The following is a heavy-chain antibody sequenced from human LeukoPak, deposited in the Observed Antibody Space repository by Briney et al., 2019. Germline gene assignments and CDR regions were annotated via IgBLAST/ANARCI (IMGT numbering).Heavy chain of an antibody. CDR1: GGTFSSYA. CDR3: ARDDWNDLPWSSAPGWFDP. V-gene: IGHV1-69*04. Sequence: GASVKVSCKASGGTFSSYAISWVQQAPGQGLEWMGRIIPILGIANYAQKFQGRVTITADKSTSTAYMELSSLRSEDTAVYYCARDDWNDLPWSSAPGWFDPWGQGTLVTVSS. CDR2: IIPILGIA. J-gene: IGHJ5*02. D-gene: IGHD1-1*01.